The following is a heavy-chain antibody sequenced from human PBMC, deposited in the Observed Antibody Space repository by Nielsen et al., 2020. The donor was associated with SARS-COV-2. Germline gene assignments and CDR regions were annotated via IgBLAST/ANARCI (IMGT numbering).Heavy chain of an antibody. CDR1: GFTVSSNY. D-gene: IGHD6-13*01. Sequence: GESLKISCAASGFTVSSNYMSWVRQAPGKGLEWVSVIYSGGSTYYADSVKGRFTISRHNSKNTLYLQMNSLRAEDTAVYYCARESGSSSWDVGAFDIWGQGTMVTVSS. V-gene: IGHV3-53*01. J-gene: IGHJ3*02. CDR2: IYSGGST. CDR3: ARESGSSSWDVGAFDI.